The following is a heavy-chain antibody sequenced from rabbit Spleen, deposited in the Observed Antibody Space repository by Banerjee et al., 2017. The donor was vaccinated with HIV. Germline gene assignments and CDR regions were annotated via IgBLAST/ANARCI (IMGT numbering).Heavy chain of an antibody. Sequence: QEHLEESGGDLVKPEGSLTLTCTASGFSFSNNYYMCWVRQAPGKGLECIACIYGDRGGSAYYANWAKGRFTISRTSSTTVTLEMTSLTAADTATYFCARGSAAMTMVITGFYLNLWGPGTLVTVS. CDR3: ARGSAAMTMVITGFYLNL. CDR2: IYGDRGGSA. V-gene: IGHV1S45*01. CDR1: GFSFSNNYY. J-gene: IGHJ4*01. D-gene: IGHD2-1*01.